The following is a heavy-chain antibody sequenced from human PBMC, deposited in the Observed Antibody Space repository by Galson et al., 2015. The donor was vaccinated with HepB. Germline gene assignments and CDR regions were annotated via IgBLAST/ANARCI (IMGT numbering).Heavy chain of an antibody. Sequence: SLRLSCAASGFTFSGHYMSWIRRAPGKGLEWLSYISGSGETMYYADSVKGRFTISRDNAKKSLYVQMNSLRAEDTAVYYCARGTLVSVLGAWGKDGDAFDVWGQGTTVTVSS. J-gene: IGHJ3*01. CDR3: ARGTLVSVLGAWGKDGDAFDV. V-gene: IGHV3-11*01. D-gene: IGHD1-26*01. CDR2: ISGSGETM. CDR1: GFTFSGHY.